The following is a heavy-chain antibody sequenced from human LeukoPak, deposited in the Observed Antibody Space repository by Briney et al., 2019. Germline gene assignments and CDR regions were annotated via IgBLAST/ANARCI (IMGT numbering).Heavy chain of an antibody. J-gene: IGHJ4*02. Sequence: PGGSLRLSCSTSGFIFSSYPMHWVRQPPGKGLEYVSGITSNGDSTNYADSVKGRFTISRDNSKNTLSLHMSSLRAEDTAVYYCVKDRGEYSSSWYYFDNWGQGTLVTASS. CDR1: GFIFSSYP. CDR2: ITSNGDST. D-gene: IGHD6-13*01. V-gene: IGHV3-64D*06. CDR3: VKDRGEYSSSWYYFDN.